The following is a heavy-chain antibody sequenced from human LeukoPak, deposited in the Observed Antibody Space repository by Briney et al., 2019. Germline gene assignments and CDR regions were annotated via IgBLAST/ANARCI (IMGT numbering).Heavy chain of an antibody. CDR1: GYTFTSYD. D-gene: IGHD3-22*01. CDR2: MNPNSGNT. J-gene: IGHJ4*02. Sequence: ASVKVSCKASGYTFTSYDINWVRQATGQGLEWMGWMNPNSGNTGYAQKFQGRVTITRNTSISTAYMELSSLRSEDTAVYYCAREYDSSGYLEYYFDYWGQGTLVTVSS. CDR3: AREYDSSGYLEYYFDY. V-gene: IGHV1-8*03.